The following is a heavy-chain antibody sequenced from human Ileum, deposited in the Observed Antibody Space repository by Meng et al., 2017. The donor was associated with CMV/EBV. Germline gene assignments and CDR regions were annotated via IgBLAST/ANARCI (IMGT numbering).Heavy chain of an antibody. D-gene: IGHD7-27*01. CDR3: AISSGEAFDY. J-gene: IGHJ4*02. CDR1: AYIFTNYW. CDR2: IFPGDSDT. Sequence: GASLKISCKSSAYIFTNYWIGWVRQMPGKGLEWMGIIFPGDSDTRYSPSLQGQVTISADKSISTAYLQWSSLKASDTAMYYCAISSGEAFDYWGQGTLVTVSS. V-gene: IGHV5-51*01.